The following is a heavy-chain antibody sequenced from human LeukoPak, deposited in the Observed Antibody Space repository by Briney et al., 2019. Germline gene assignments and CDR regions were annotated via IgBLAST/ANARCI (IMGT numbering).Heavy chain of an antibody. J-gene: IGHJ4*02. V-gene: IGHV4-39*01. CDR1: GGSISSSSYY. D-gene: IGHD4-17*01. Sequence: SSETLSHTCTVSGGSISSSSYYWGWIRQPPGKGLEWIGSIYYSGSTYYSPSLKSRVTMSVDTSKNQFSLKLSSVTAADTAVYYCVRHTSADYGDHLFDYWGQGTLVTVSS. CDR2: IYYSGST. CDR3: VRHTSADYGDHLFDY.